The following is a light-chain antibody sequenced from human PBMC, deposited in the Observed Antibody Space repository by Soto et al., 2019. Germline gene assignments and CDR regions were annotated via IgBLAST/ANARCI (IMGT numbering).Light chain of an antibody. Sequence: QSVLTQPPSVSGAPGQRVTISCTGSSSNIGAGYDVHWYQQLPGTAPKLLIYGNSNRPSGVPDRFSGSKSGTSASLAITGLQAEGEADYYCQAYYSSLSGYVFGTGTKLTVL. CDR3: QAYYSSLSGYV. CDR2: GNS. J-gene: IGLJ1*01. CDR1: SSNIGAGYD. V-gene: IGLV1-40*01.